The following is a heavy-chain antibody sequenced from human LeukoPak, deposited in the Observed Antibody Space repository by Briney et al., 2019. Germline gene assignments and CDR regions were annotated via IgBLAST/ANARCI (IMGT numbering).Heavy chain of an antibody. D-gene: IGHD4-23*01. CDR1: GYTFTTCF. Sequence: GASVKVSCKASGYTFTTCFMHWVRQAPGQGLEWMGIIHTSGGTTKYAQKFQDRVTMTRDTSTNTVYMELSSLKFDDTAVYYCAREGGDGGPFDYWGQGTLVTVSS. CDR2: IHTSGGTT. V-gene: IGHV1-46*01. J-gene: IGHJ4*02. CDR3: AREGGDGGPFDY.